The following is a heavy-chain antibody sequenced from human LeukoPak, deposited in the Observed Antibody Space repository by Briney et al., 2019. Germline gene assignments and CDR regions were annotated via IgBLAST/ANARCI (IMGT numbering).Heavy chain of an antibody. CDR3: ARDSHESLGELSTGIDY. D-gene: IGHD3-16*02. V-gene: IGHV1-18*01. CDR1: GYTFTSYG. J-gene: IGHJ4*02. Sequence: ASVKVSCKASGYTFTSYGIGWVRQAPGQGLEWMGWISAYNGNTNYAQKLQGRVTMTTDTSTSTAYMELRSLRSDDTAVYYCARDSHESLGELSTGIDYWGQGTLVTVSS. CDR2: ISAYNGNT.